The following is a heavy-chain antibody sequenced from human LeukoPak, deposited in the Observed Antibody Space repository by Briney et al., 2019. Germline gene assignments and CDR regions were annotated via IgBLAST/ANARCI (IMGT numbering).Heavy chain of an antibody. Sequence: GGSLRLSCVASGFTFSNAWMSWVRQAPGKGLEWVGRIKSKTDGGTTDYAAPVKGRFSISRDDSKNTLYLQMNSLRAEDTAVYYCAKPSRDGSLPGYWGQGTLVTVSS. D-gene: IGHD5-24*01. V-gene: IGHV3-15*01. J-gene: IGHJ4*02. CDR2: IKSKTDGGTT. CDR1: GFTFSNAW. CDR3: AKPSRDGSLPGY.